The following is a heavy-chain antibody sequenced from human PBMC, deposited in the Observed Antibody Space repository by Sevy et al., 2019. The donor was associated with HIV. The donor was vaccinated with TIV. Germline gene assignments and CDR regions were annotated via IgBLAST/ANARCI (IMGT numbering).Heavy chain of an antibody. J-gene: IGHJ4*02. CDR1: GFTFSSYA. CDR3: LPLLIAAAPHIDY. D-gene: IGHD6-13*01. V-gene: IGHV3-30-3*01. CDR2: ISYGGSNK. Sequence: GGSLRLSCAASGFTFSSYAMHWVRQAPGKGLEWVAVISYGGSNKYYADSVKGRFTISRDNSKNTLYLQMNSLRAEDTAVYYCLPLLIAAAPHIDYWGQGTLVTVSS.